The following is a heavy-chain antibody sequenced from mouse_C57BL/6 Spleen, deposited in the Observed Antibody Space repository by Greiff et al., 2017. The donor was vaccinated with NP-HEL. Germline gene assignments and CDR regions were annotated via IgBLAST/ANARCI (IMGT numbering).Heavy chain of an antibody. CDR3: ARDDYDRAY. V-gene: IGHV1-52*01. CDR1: GYTFTSYW. D-gene: IGHD2-4*01. J-gene: IGHJ3*01. CDR2: IDPSDSET. Sequence: QVQLQQSGAELVRPGSSVKLSCKASGYTFTSYWMHWVKQRPIQGLEWIGNIDPSDSETHYNQKFKDKATLTVDKSSSTAYMQLSSLTSEDSAVYYCARDDYDRAYWGQGTLVTVSA.